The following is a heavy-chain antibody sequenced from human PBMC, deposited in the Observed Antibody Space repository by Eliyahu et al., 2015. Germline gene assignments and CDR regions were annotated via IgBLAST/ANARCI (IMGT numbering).Heavy chain of an antibody. V-gene: IGHV4-30-4*01. CDR3: ARDRAYYDFWSGYYNWFDP. CDR2: IYYSGST. CDR1: GGSISSGDYY. Sequence: ESGPGLVKPSQTLSLTCTVSGGSISSGDYYWSWIRQPPGKGLEWIGYIYYSGSTYYNPSLKSRVTISVDTSKNQFSLKLSSVTAADTAVYYCARDRAYYDFWSGYYNWFDPWGQGTLVTVSS. J-gene: IGHJ5*02. D-gene: IGHD3-3*01.